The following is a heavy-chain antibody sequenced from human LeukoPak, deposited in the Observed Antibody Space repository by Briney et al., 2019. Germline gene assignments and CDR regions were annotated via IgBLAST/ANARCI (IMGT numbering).Heavy chain of an antibody. CDR2: IYYSGST. D-gene: IGHD2-2*01. CDR3: ARGPYCSSTSCYFGSDP. V-gene: IGHV4-31*03. J-gene: IGHJ5*02. Sequence: SQTLSLTCTVSGGSISSGGYYWSWLRQHPGKGLEWIGYIYYSGSTYYNPSLKSRVTISVDTSKNQFTLKLSSVTAADTAVYYCARGPYCSSTSCYFGSDPWGQGTLVTVSS. CDR1: GGSISSGGYY.